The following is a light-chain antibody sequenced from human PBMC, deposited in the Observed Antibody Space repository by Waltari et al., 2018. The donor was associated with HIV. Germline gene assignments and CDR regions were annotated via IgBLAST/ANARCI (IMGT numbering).Light chain of an antibody. V-gene: IGKV4-1*01. CDR3: QQYSITPVT. Sequence: DIVMTQSPDSLAVSLGERATMNCKSSQRVFYSSNSKNYLAWYQQKPGQPPKLLIYWASIRESGVPDRFSGRGSGTDFTLTISSLQAEDVAVYYCQQYSITPVTFGQGTKLEIK. CDR1: QRVFYSSNSKNY. CDR2: WAS. J-gene: IGKJ2*01.